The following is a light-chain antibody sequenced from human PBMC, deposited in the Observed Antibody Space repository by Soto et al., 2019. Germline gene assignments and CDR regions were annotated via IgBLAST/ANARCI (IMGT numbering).Light chain of an antibody. J-gene: IGKJ1*01. CDR3: QKYNNSPPGT. CDR1: QSVSSN. Sequence: EIVRTQSPATLSVSPGERATLSCRASQSVSSNLAWYQQKPGQAPRLLIYGASTRATGIPARFSGSGSGTEFTLTISSLQSEDFSVYYCQKYNNSPPGTFGQGTKLDIK. CDR2: GAS. V-gene: IGKV3-15*01.